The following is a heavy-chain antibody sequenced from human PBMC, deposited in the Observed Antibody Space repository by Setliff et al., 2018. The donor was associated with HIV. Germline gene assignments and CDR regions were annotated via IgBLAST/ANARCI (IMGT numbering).Heavy chain of an antibody. D-gene: IGHD3-3*01. CDR3: SRGPTIRGSFTGVVYTAPLPSFDT. J-gene: IGHJ4*02. Sequence: ASETLSLTCAVYGGSFSGFSWNWIRQPPGKGLEWIGDINNYGVTLYTSSLAGRVTISVDTSKNQFSLTLKSLTVADTALYFCSRGPTIRGSFTGVVYTAPLPSFDTWSQGSLVTSPQ. V-gene: IGHV4-34*01. CDR2: INNYGVT. CDR1: GGSFSGFS.